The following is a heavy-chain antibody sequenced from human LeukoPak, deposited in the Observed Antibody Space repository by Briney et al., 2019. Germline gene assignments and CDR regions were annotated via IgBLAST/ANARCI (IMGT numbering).Heavy chain of an antibody. J-gene: IGHJ4*02. Sequence: SETLSLTCTLSAASISSYYWSWIRQPPGKGLEWVGYIYYSGSTNYYPSLKSRVTISVDTSKNQFSLKLSSVTAADTAVYYCARSPHDFWSGYFDYWGQGTLVTVSS. V-gene: IGHV4-59*01. D-gene: IGHD3-3*01. CDR2: IYYSGST. CDR1: AASISSYY. CDR3: ARSPHDFWSGYFDY.